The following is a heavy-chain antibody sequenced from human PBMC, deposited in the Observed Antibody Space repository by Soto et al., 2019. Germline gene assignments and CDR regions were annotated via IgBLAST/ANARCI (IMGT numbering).Heavy chain of an antibody. V-gene: IGHV3-23*01. J-gene: IGHJ4*02. CDR3: AKVSQDIVVVVAATNNLNFDY. Sequence: GGSLRLSCAASGFTFSSYAMSWVRQAPGKGLEWASAISGSGGSTYYADSVKGRFTISRDNSKNTLYLQMNSLRAEGTAVYYCAKVSQDIVVVVAATNNLNFDYWGQGTLVTVSS. CDR1: GFTFSSYA. CDR2: ISGSGGST. D-gene: IGHD2-15*01.